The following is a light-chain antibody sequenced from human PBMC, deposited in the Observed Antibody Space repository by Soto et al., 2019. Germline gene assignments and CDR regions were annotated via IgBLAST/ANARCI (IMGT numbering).Light chain of an antibody. J-gene: IGKJ1*01. CDR1: QGISSY. CDR3: QRTYNVPPAT. CDR2: SAS. Sequence: DIQLTQSPSSLSASVGDRVTITCWVSQGISSYLNCYRQKVVKVPNLLIYSASNLQSGAPSRFSGSGSGTDFTLKISSLQPEDIATYFDQRTYNVPPATFGQGTKEEIK. V-gene: IGKV1-27*01.